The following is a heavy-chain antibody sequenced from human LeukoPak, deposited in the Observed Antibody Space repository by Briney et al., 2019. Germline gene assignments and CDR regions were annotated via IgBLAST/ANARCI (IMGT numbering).Heavy chain of an antibody. Sequence: ASVKVSCKASGYTFTSYGISWVRQAPGQGLEWMGWINPNSGGTNYAQKFQGRVTMTRDTSISTAYMELSRLRSDDTAVYYCARGERWYYYDSSGLYYFDYWGQGTLVTVSS. J-gene: IGHJ4*02. D-gene: IGHD3-22*01. CDR3: ARGERWYYYDSSGLYYFDY. CDR1: GYTFTSYG. V-gene: IGHV1-2*02. CDR2: INPNSGGT.